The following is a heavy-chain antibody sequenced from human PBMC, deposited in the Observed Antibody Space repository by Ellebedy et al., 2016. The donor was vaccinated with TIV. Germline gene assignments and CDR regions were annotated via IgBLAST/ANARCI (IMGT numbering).Heavy chain of an antibody. Sequence: GESLKISXAASGFTFSSYGMHWVRQAPGKGLEWVAVISYDGSNKYYADSVKGRFTISRDNSKNTLYLQMNSLRAEDTAVYYCAKDKHGSGSFMDVWGKGTTVTVSS. J-gene: IGHJ6*03. CDR2: ISYDGSNK. CDR3: AKDKHGSGSFMDV. D-gene: IGHD3-10*01. V-gene: IGHV3-30*18. CDR1: GFTFSSYG.